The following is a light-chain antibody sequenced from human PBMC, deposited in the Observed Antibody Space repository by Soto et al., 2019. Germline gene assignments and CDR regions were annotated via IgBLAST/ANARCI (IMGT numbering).Light chain of an antibody. V-gene: IGKV3-15*01. Sequence: EIVLTQSPGTLSLSPGERATLSCRASQSVTSNYLAWYQQKPGQSPRLLIYGASTSATGIPARFSGSGSGREFSLTIISLQSEDFAVYYCQQYNNWHPITFGQGTRLEIK. CDR3: QQYNNWHPIT. CDR1: QSVTSN. CDR2: GAS. J-gene: IGKJ5*01.